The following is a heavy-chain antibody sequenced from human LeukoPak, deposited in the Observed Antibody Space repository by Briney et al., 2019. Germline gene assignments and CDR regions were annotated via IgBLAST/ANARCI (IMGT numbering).Heavy chain of an antibody. CDR2: INPNSGGT. V-gene: IGHV1-2*02. CDR3: ARGDSSGWYLYRPGGLFDY. CDR1: GGTFSSYA. J-gene: IGHJ4*02. Sequence: ASVKVSCKASGGTFSSYAISWVRQAPGQGLEWMGWINPNSGGTNYAQKFQGRVTMTRDTSISTAYMELSRLRSDDTAVYYCARGDSSGWYLYRPGGLFDYWGQGTLVTVSS. D-gene: IGHD6-19*01.